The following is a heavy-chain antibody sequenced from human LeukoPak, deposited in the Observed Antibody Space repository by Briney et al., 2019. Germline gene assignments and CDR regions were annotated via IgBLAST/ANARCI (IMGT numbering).Heavy chain of an antibody. D-gene: IGHD2-21*01. V-gene: IGHV3-11*04. Sequence: GGSLRLSRAASGFTFSDYSMSWVRQAPGTGLEWLSYISSSDSTMYYADSVRGRITISRDNAKKSLFLQLDSLRAEDTAVYYCARGRCCCTPCFSHYYMDLWGSGTTVMVSS. CDR2: ISSSDSTM. CDR1: GFTFSDYS. J-gene: IGHJ6*03. CDR3: ARGRCCCTPCFSHYYMDL.